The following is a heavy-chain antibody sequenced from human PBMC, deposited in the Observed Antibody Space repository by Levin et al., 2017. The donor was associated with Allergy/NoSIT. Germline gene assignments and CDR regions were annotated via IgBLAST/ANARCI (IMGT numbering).Heavy chain of an antibody. CDR3: AGGLITMIVVVPFDY. V-gene: IGHV4-39*01. Sequence: PSETLSLTCTVSGGSISSSSYYWGWIRQPPGKGLEWIGSIYYSGSTYYNPSLKSRVTISVDTSKNQFSLKLSSVTAADTAVYYCAGGLITMIVVVPFDYWGQGTLVTVSS. D-gene: IGHD3-22*01. CDR2: IYYSGST. CDR1: GGSISSSSYY. J-gene: IGHJ4*02.